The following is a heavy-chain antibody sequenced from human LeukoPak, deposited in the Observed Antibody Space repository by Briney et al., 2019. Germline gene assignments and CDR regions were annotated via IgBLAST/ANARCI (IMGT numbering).Heavy chain of an antibody. J-gene: IGHJ4*02. V-gene: IGHV1-46*01. Sequence: GASVKVSCKASGYTFTTYYMHWVRQAPGQGLEWMGIINPSGGTTSHAQQFQGRVTTTRDTSTSTVYMELSSLRSEDTAVYFCARDWGQQLGRDCFDYWGQGTLVTVSS. CDR2: INPSGGTT. CDR3: ARDWGQQLGRDCFDY. CDR1: GYTFTTYY. D-gene: IGHD6-13*01.